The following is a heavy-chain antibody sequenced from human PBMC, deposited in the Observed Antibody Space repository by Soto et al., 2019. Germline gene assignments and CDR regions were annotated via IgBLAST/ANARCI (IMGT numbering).Heavy chain of an antibody. J-gene: IGHJ4*02. Sequence: GGSLRLSCAASGFTFSSYGMHWVRQAPGKGLEWVAVISYDGSNKYYADSVKGRFTISRDNSKNTLYLQMNSLRAEDTAVYYCAKDKINFYDSSGPISEYFDYWGQGTLVTVSS. CDR2: ISYDGSNK. D-gene: IGHD3-22*01. CDR1: GFTFSSYG. CDR3: AKDKINFYDSSGPISEYFDY. V-gene: IGHV3-30*18.